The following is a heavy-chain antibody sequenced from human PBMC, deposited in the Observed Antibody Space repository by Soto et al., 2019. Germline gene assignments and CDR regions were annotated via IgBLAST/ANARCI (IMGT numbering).Heavy chain of an antibody. Sequence: ASVEVSCKASGYTFTDFFIHWVRQAPGQGFEWMGWINPKSRGTNYAQKFQGRVTMTRDTSNSTAYMELRDLRSDDTAVYYCARVTLKAGNWFDPWGQGTLVTVSS. J-gene: IGHJ5*02. V-gene: IGHV1-2*02. CDR1: GYTFTDFF. CDR3: ARVTLKAGNWFDP. CDR2: INPKSRGT.